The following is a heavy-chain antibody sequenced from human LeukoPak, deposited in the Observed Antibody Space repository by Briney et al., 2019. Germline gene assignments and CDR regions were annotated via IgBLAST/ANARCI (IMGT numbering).Heavy chain of an antibody. CDR3: ARGATGHEMPDY. J-gene: IGHJ4*02. V-gene: IGHV3-30*07. CDR1: GFTFSSYA. Sequence: PGRSLRLSCAASGFTFSSYAMHWVRQAPGKGLEWVAVISYDGSNKYYADSVKGRFTISRDNSKNTLYLQMNSLRAEDTAVYYCARGATGHEMPDYWGQGTLVTVSS. CDR2: ISYDGSNK. D-gene: IGHD3-9*01.